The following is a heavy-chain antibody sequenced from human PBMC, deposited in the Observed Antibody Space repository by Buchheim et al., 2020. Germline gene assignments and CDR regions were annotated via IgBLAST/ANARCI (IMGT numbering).Heavy chain of an antibody. D-gene: IGHD5-24*01. CDR1: GDSIISRSHY. CDR2: ILYNGNT. J-gene: IGHJ4*02. CDR3: ATQRRDGYNFWDY. Sequence: QLQLQESGPGLVKPSEPLSLTCSVSGDSIISRSHYWGWIRQPPGKGLEWVGSILYNGNTYYSPSLKSRVTVFADTSKNQFSLKLISVTAADTAVYYCATQRRDGYNFWDYWGQGTL. V-gene: IGHV4-39*01.